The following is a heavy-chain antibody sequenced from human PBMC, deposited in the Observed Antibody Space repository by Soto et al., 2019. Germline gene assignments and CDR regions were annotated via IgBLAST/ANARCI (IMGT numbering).Heavy chain of an antibody. J-gene: IGHJ4*02. CDR3: ARPEGAYDYVWGTFDY. Sequence: QVQLVESGGGVVQPGRSLRLSCAASGFTFSSYAMHWVRQAPGKGLEWVAVISYDGSNKYYADSVKGRFTISRDNSKNTLYLQMTSLRAEDTAVYYCARPEGAYDYVWGTFDYWGQGTLVTVSS. CDR2: ISYDGSNK. V-gene: IGHV3-30-3*01. D-gene: IGHD3-16*01. CDR1: GFTFSSYA.